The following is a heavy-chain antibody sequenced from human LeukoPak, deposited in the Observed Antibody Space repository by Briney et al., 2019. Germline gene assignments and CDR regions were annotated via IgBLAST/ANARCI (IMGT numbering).Heavy chain of an antibody. J-gene: IGHJ4*02. CDR1: EYTFTSYD. D-gene: IGHD3-22*01. CDR3: ARAQYYYDSSGFSHDY. Sequence: ASVKVSCKASEYTFTSYDINWVRQATGQGLEWMGWMNPNSGNTGYAQKFQGRVTMTRDTSISTAYMELSRLRSDDTAVYYCARAQYYYDSSGFSHDYWGQGTLVTVSS. V-gene: IGHV1-8*01. CDR2: MNPNSGNT.